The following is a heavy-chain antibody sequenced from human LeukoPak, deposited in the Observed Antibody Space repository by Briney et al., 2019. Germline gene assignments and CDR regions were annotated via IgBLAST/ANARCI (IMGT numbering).Heavy chain of an antibody. J-gene: IGHJ4*02. D-gene: IGHD2-21*01. CDR1: GFTFSDYW. CDR3: ATSPVISRD. Sequence: PGGSLRLSCAASGFTFSDYWMHWVRQAPGKGLEWVARIYSDVRRIEYADSVKGRFTISRDNAKNTLYLQMNALRVEDTAVYYCATSPVISRDWGQGTLVTVSS. CDR2: IYSDVRRI. V-gene: IGHV3-74*03.